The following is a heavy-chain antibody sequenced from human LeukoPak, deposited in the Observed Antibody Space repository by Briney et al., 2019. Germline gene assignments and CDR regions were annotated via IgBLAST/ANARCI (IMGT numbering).Heavy chain of an antibody. J-gene: IGHJ4*02. CDR3: AKDRHVSSGYYRSFDY. CDR1: GFTFSSYG. Sequence: GGSPRLSCAAFGFTFSSYGMSWVRQAPGKGLEWVSAISGSGGSTYYADSVKGRFTISRDNSKNTLYLQMNSLRAEDTAVYYCAKDRHVSSGYYRSFDYWGQGTLVTVSS. CDR2: ISGSGGST. D-gene: IGHD3-22*01. V-gene: IGHV3-23*01.